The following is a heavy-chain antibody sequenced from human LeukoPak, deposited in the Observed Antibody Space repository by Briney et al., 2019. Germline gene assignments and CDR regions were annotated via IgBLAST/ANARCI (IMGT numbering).Heavy chain of an antibody. J-gene: IGHJ4*02. CDR1: GYSLSSGYY. V-gene: IGHV4-38-2*02. CDR2: IYHSGST. CDR3: ASSSWLSDANFDN. Sequence: SETLSLTCTVSGYSLSSGYYWGWIRPPPGKGLEWIGSIYHSGSTYYNPSLKSRVTISVDTSKNQFSLKLRSVTAIDTAVYYCASSSWLSDANFDNWGQGTLVTVAS. D-gene: IGHD6-13*01.